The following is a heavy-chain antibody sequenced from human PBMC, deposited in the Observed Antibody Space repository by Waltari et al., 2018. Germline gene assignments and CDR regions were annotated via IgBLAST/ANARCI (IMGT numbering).Heavy chain of an antibody. CDR1: GFTFSSYE. Sequence: EVQLVESGGGLVQPGGSLRLSCAASGFTFSSYEMNWVRQAPGKGLEWVSYISSSGSTRYYADSVKGRFTISRDNAKNSLYLQMNSLRAEDTAVYYCAREMEGAAAAFDYWGQGTLVTVSS. CDR3: AREMEGAAAAFDY. V-gene: IGHV3-48*03. D-gene: IGHD6-13*01. J-gene: IGHJ4*02. CDR2: ISSSGSTR.